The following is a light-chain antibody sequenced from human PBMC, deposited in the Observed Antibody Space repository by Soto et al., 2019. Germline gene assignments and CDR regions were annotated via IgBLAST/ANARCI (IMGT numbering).Light chain of an antibody. Sequence: DIQMTQSPSSLSAFVGDRVTITCRASQSISSYLNWYQQKPGKVPNLLIYAASSLQSGVPSRFSGSGSGTDFTLTISSLQPEDFATYYCQQSYSTPHTFGQGTKVEIK. CDR2: AAS. CDR1: QSISSY. CDR3: QQSYSTPHT. V-gene: IGKV1-39*01. J-gene: IGKJ2*01.